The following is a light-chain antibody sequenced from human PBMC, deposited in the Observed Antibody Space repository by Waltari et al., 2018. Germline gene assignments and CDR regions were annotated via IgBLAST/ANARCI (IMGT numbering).Light chain of an antibody. J-gene: IGLJ2*01. Sequence: QSALTQPASVSGSPGQSITISCTGTTHDVGVYNYVSWYQHHPGKAPRLLIYDGTKLPSGVSARFSGSKSDNTASLTISGLQADDEATYYCCSFAGTVLFGAGTNLSVL. CDR2: DGT. CDR1: THDVGVYNY. V-gene: IGLV2-23*01. CDR3: CSFAGTVL.